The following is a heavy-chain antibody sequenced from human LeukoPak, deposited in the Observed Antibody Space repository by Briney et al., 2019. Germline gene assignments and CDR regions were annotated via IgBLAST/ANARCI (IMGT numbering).Heavy chain of an antibody. CDR1: GYSVSTNS. CDR3: ARVKGRPIFGVVEGFDY. Sequence: PGGSLRLSCADSGYSVSTNSMTWVRQGPGKGLEWVSVIYRGDRAYYADSVKGRFTISRDTSKNTLFLQMNSLRAEDTAVYYCARVKGRPIFGVVEGFDYWGQGTLVTVSS. J-gene: IGHJ4*02. CDR2: IYRGDRA. V-gene: IGHV3-66*02. D-gene: IGHD3-3*01.